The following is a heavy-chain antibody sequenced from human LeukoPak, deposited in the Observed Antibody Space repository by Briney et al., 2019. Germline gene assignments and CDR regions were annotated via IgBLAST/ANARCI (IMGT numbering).Heavy chain of an antibody. J-gene: IGHJ4*02. D-gene: IGHD2-21*01. V-gene: IGHV2-70*01. CDR1: GFSLSTSGMC. Sequence: SGPTLVKPTQTLTLTCTFSGFSLSTSGMCVSWIHQPPGKALEWLALIDWDDDKYYSTSLKTRLTISKDTSKNQVVLTMTNMDPVDTATYYCARIRYNAYCGGDCYSEYWGQGTLVTVSS. CDR2: IDWDDDK. CDR3: ARIRYNAYCGGDCYSEY.